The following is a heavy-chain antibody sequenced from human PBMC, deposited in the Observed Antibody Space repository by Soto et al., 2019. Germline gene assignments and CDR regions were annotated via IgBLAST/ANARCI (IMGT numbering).Heavy chain of an antibody. J-gene: IGHJ4*02. CDR1: GFTFSSYG. CDR3: AKDSINWDFDF. V-gene: IGHV3-30*18. CDR2: ISYDGNNK. D-gene: IGHD6-13*01. Sequence: QVQLVESGGGVVQPGRSPRLSCAASGFTFSSYGMHWVRQAPGKGLEWVAFISYDGNNKYYVKSVKGRFTISRDNSKNTLYLQMDSLRAEDTAVYYCAKDSINWDFDFWGQGTLVTVSS.